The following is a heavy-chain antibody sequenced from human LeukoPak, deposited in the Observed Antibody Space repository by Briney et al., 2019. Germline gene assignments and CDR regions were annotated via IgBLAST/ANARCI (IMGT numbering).Heavy chain of an antibody. J-gene: IGHJ3*02. CDR3: ARGRKGYCSSTSCYMADAFDI. V-gene: IGHV1-8*01. CDR2: MNPNSGNT. D-gene: IGHD2-2*02. CDR1: AYTFTSYD. Sequence: ASVKVSCKASAYTFTSYDINWVRQATGQGLEWMGWMNPNSGNTGYAQKFQGRVTMTRNTSIGTAYMELSSLRSEDTAVYYCARGRKGYCSSTSCYMADAFDIWGQGTMVTVSS.